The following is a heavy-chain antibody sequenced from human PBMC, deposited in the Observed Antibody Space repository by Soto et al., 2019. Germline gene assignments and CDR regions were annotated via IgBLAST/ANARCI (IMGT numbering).Heavy chain of an antibody. V-gene: IGHV4-61*01. CDR3: ARESASSDYYVDY. J-gene: IGHJ4*02. CDR2: IYYSGST. Sequence: PAETLSLTCTGSGGSVSSGSYYWSWIRQPPGKGLEWIGYIYYSGSTNYNPSPKSRVTVSVDTSKNQFSLKLSSVTAADTAVYYCARESASSDYYVDYWGQGTLVTVSS. D-gene: IGHD3-22*01. CDR1: GGSVSSGSYY.